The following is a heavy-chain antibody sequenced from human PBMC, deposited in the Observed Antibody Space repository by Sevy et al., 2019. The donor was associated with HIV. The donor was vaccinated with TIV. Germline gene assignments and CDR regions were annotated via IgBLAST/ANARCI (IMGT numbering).Heavy chain of an antibody. V-gene: IGHV3-11*06. CDR1: GFTFSNYY. J-gene: IGHJ3*02. CDR3: AGGSGRYNDAFDI. Sequence: GGSLRLSCAASGFTFSNYYMSWIRQAPGKGLEWVSYISSLSSYTNFADSVKGRFTISRDNAKNSLYLQMKSLRAEDTAVYYCAGGSGRYNDAFDIWGQGTMVTASS. CDR2: ISSLSSYT. D-gene: IGHD1-26*01.